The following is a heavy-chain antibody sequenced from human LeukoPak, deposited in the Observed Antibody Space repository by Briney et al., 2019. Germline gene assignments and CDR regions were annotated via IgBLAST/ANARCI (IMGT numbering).Heavy chain of an antibody. CDR1: GFTFSGFA. D-gene: IGHD1-1*01. CDR3: VRDFQWSLES. J-gene: IGHJ5*02. Sequence: PGGSLRLSCAASGFTFSGFAMPWVRQAPGKGLEYMAYISYDGSHKDHRDSVKGRFTISRDNSRSTLYLEMSSLRAEDTAVYYCVRDFQWSLESWGQGTPVTVSS. CDR2: ISYDGSHK. V-gene: IGHV3-30-3*01.